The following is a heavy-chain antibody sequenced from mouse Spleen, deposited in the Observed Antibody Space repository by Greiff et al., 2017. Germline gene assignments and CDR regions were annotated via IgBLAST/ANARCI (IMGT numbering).Heavy chain of an antibody. J-gene: IGHJ4*01. D-gene: IGHD2-1*01. V-gene: IGHV2-2*01. CDR2: IWSGGST. CDR1: GFSLTSYG. Sequence: QVHVKQSGPGLVQPSQSLSITCTVSGFSLTSYGVHWVRQSPGKGLEWLGVIWSGGSTDYNAAFISRLSISKDNSKSQVFFKMNSLQADDTAIYYCASPLLYLYAMDYWGQGTSVTVSS. CDR3: ASPLLYLYAMDY.